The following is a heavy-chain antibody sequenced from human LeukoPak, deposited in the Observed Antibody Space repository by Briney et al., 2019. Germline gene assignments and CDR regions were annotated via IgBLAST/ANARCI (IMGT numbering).Heavy chain of an antibody. V-gene: IGHV3-30*18. CDR3: AKPGYYDSSGHFSPLDY. J-gene: IGHJ4*02. D-gene: IGHD3-22*01. Sequence: PGGSLRLSCAASGFTFSSYGMHWVRQAPGKGLEWVAVISYDGSNKYYADSVKGRFTISRDNSKNTLYLQMNSLRAEDTAVYYCAKPGYYDSSGHFSPLDYWGQGTLVTVSS. CDR1: GFTFSSYG. CDR2: ISYDGSNK.